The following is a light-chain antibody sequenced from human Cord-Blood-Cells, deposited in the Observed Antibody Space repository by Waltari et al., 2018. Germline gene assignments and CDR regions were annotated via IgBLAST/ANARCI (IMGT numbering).Light chain of an antibody. J-gene: IGLJ2*01. CDR3: QAWDSRTAVG. CDR1: KLGDKY. V-gene: IGLV3-1*01. Sequence: SYELTQPPSVSVSPGQTASITCSGDKLGDKYACWYQQKPGQSPVLVIYQDSKRPSGIPERFSGSNSGNTATLTRRPTQSMDEPAYYSQAWDSRTAVGFGGWTNLTV. CDR2: QDS.